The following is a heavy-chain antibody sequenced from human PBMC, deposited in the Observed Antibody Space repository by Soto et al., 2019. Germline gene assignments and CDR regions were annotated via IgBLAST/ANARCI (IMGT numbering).Heavy chain of an antibody. Sequence: ASVKVSCKASGYTFTSYGISWVRQAPGQGLEWMGWISAYNGNTNYAQKLQGRVTMTTDTSTSTAYMELRSLRSDDTAVYYCARYIVVVPAATRHNWFDPWGQGTLVTVSS. CDR3: ARYIVVVPAATRHNWFDP. D-gene: IGHD2-2*01. CDR2: ISAYNGNT. CDR1: GYTFTSYG. V-gene: IGHV1-18*01. J-gene: IGHJ5*02.